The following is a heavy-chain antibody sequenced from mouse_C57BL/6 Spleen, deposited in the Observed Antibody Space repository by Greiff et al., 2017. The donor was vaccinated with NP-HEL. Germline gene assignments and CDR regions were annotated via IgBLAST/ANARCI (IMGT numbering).Heavy chain of an antibody. CDR3: ARPDYYYGSSYGDYAMDD. Sequence: LVESGAELMKPGASVKLSCKATGYTFTGYWIEWVKQRPGHGLEWIGEILPGSGSTNYNEKFKGKATFTADTSSNTAYMQLSSLTTEDSAIYYCARPDYYYGSSYGDYAMDDWGKGTSVTVSS. J-gene: IGHJ4*01. V-gene: IGHV1-9*01. D-gene: IGHD1-1*01. CDR1: GYTFTGYW. CDR2: ILPGSGST.